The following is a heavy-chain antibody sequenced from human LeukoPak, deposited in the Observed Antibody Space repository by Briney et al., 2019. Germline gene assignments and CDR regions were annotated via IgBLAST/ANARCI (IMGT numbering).Heavy chain of an antibody. CDR3: ARVPLHDDSGRYYPH. CDR1: GYTFTSYG. CDR2: INGGNGNT. J-gene: IGHJ1*01. D-gene: IGHD3-22*01. Sequence: ASVTVSCTTSGYTFTSYGMHWVRQAPGQSLEWMGWINGGNGNTKYSEKFQGRVTIIRDTSASTAYMELSSLRSEDTAVYYCARVPLHDDSGRYYPHWGQGTLVTVSS. V-gene: IGHV1-3*01.